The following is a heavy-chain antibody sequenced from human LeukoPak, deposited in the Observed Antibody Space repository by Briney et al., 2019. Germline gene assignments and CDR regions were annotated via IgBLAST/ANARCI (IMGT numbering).Heavy chain of an antibody. D-gene: IGHD2-15*01. Sequence: PGGSLRLSCAASGFTFTTFWMSWVRQAPGKGLEWVANIKQGGSERYYVDSVKGRFTISRDNAKNSLYLQMNSLRAEDTAVYYCARASRERYCSGGSCDSHSYYYYYMDVWGKGTTVTVSS. V-gene: IGHV3-7*01. CDR3: ARASRERYCSGGSCDSHSYYYYYMDV. CDR1: GFTFTTFW. CDR2: IKQGGSER. J-gene: IGHJ6*03.